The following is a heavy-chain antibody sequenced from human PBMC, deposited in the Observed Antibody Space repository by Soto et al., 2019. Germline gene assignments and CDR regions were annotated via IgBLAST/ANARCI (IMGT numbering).Heavy chain of an antibody. V-gene: IGHV3-23*01. CDR3: ARPMASSSWPPNFDY. Sequence: TGGSLRLSCAASGFTFSSYAMSWVRQAPGKGLEWVSAISGSGGSTYYTDSVNGRFTISRDNSKSTLYLQMNSLRAEDTAVYYCARPMASSSWPPNFDYWGQGTLVTVSS. CDR1: GFTFSSYA. J-gene: IGHJ4*02. CDR2: ISGSGGST. D-gene: IGHD6-13*01.